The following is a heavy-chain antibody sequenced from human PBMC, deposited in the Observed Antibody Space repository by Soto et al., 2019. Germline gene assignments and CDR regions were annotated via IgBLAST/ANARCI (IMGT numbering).Heavy chain of an antibody. CDR3: AKGSGVDI. V-gene: IGHV3-30*18. D-gene: IGHD1-26*01. J-gene: IGHJ3*02. CDR1: GFTFNDHG. CDR2: ISYDGSKK. Sequence: QVQLVESGGGVVQPGRSLRLSCAASGFTFNDHGMHWVRQAPGKGLEWVAVISYDGSKKYYADSVKGRFTISRDNSKNTLNLQMNRLRAEDTAVYYCAKGSGVDIWGQGTMVTVSS.